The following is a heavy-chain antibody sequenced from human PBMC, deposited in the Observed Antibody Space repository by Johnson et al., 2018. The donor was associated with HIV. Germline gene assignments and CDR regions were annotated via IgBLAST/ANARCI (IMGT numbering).Heavy chain of an antibody. Sequence: VQLVESGGGVVQPGRSLRLSCGASGFTFSNYAMSWVRQALGKGLEWVSGVSGRGGSTYYADSVKGRFTISRDNAKNTLYLQMNSLRAEDTAVYYCASGVYSSSWSWDVAFDIWGQGTMVTVSS. CDR3: ASGVYSSSWSWDVAFDI. CDR1: GFTFSNYA. J-gene: IGHJ3*02. V-gene: IGHV3-23*04. D-gene: IGHD6-13*01. CDR2: VSGRGGST.